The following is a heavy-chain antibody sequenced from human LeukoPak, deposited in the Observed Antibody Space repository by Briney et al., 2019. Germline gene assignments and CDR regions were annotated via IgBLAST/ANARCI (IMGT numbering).Heavy chain of an antibody. V-gene: IGHV4-34*01. CDR3: ASQNWLRGSYYFDY. J-gene: IGHJ4*02. CDR1: GGSFSGYY. D-gene: IGHD1-26*01. Sequence: PSETLSLTCAVYGGSFSGYYWSWIRQPPGKGLEWIGEINHSGSTNYNPSLKSRVTISVDTSKNQFSLKLSSVTAADTAVYYCASQNWLRGSYYFDYWGQGTLVTVSS. CDR2: INHSGST.